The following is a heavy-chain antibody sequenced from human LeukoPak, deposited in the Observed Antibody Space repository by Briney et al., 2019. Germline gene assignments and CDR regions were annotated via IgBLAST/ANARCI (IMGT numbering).Heavy chain of an antibody. D-gene: IGHD6-19*01. Sequence: GGSLRLSCAASGFTFSSYAMNWVRQAPGKGLEWVSSISHSGSISYADSVKGRFTISRDNSRNTLYLQMSSLRAEDTAIYYCAKELTEQWLIDAFDIWGQGTMVTVSS. J-gene: IGHJ3*02. V-gene: IGHV3-23*01. CDR1: GFTFSSYA. CDR2: ISHSGSI. CDR3: AKELTEQWLIDAFDI.